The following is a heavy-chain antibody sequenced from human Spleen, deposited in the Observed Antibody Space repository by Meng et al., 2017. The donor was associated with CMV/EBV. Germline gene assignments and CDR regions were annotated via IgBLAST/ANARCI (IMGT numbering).Heavy chain of an antibody. CDR3: ARAGYSTSWDYYYYGLDV. V-gene: IGHV4-59*01. J-gene: IGHJ6*02. CDR1: GGSISGSY. CDR2: IYYSGST. D-gene: IGHD6-13*01. Sequence: SCTVSGGSISGSYWSWIRQSPGKGLEWIGYIYYSGSTNYSPSLKSRVTISLDTSKNQFSLTLTSVTAADTAVYYCARAGYSTSWDYYYYGLDVWGLGTTVTSP.